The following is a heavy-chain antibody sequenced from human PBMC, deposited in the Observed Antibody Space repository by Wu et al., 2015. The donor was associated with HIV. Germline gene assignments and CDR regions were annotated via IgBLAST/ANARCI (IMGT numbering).Heavy chain of an antibody. D-gene: IGHD6-19*01. CDR1: GYTFTSYD. J-gene: IGHJ4*02. Sequence: QVQLVQSGAEVKKPGASVKVSCKASGYTFTSYDINWVRQATGQGLEWMGWMNPNSGNTGYAQKFQGRVTMTRNTSISTAYMELSSLRSEDTAVYYCARGRVAGTSAPVGFDYWGQGTRRSPSP. CDR2: MNPNSGNT. V-gene: IGHV1-8*01. CDR3: ARGRVAGTSAPVGFDY.